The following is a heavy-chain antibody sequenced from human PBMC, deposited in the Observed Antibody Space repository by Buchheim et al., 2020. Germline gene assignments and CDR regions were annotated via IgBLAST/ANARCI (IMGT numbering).Heavy chain of an antibody. CDR2: ISYDGSNK. CDR1: GFTFSSYG. Sequence: QVQLVESGGGVVQPGRSLRLSCAASGFTFSSYGMHWVRQAPGKGLEWVAVISYDGSNKYYADSVKGRFTISRDNSKNPLYLQMNSLRAEDTAVYYCAKVVVPAATTSEYFQHWGQGTL. D-gene: IGHD2-2*01. J-gene: IGHJ1*01. CDR3: AKVVVPAATTSEYFQH. V-gene: IGHV3-30*18.